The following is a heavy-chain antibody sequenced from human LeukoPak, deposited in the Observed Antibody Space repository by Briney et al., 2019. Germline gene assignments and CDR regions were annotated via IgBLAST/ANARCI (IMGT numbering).Heavy chain of an antibody. J-gene: IGHJ4*02. Sequence: ASVKLSCKASGYTFTSYYMHWVRQAPGQRLEWRGIINPSGGSTRYAQKFPGRVTMTRDTTTSTAYMELSSVRSEPPTLQYIARRWYYYGSGSSCYIDYWGWGTLAIVSS. CDR3: ARRWYYYGSGSSCYIDY. D-gene: IGHD3-10*01. CDR2: INPSGGST. CDR1: GYTFTSYY. V-gene: IGHV1-46*01.